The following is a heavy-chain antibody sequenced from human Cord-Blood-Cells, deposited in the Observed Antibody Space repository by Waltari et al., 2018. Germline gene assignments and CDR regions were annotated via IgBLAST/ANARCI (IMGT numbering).Heavy chain of an antibody. D-gene: IGHD5-12*01. CDR1: GGTFSSYA. CDR3: ASSEMATLYYFDY. Sequence: QVQLVQSGAEVKKPGSSVKVSCKASGGTFSSYAISWVRQAPGQGLEWMGGTLPIFGTANDAQKFQGRVTITADESTSTAYMELSSLRSEDTAVYYCASSEMATLYYFDYWGQGTLVTVSS. V-gene: IGHV1-69*01. J-gene: IGHJ4*02. CDR2: TLPIFGTA.